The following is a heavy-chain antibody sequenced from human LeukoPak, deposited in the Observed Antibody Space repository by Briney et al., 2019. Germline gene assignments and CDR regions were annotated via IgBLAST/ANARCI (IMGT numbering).Heavy chain of an antibody. J-gene: IGHJ6*02. CDR2: ITSNGGST. D-gene: IGHD2/OR15-2a*01. Sequence: GGSLRLSCAASGFTFSSYAMHWVRQAPGKGLEYVSAITSNGGSTYYANSVKGRFTISRDNSKNTLYLQMDSLRAEDMAVYYCARRVATTDYLGMDVWGQGTTVTVSS. CDR1: GFTFSSYA. CDR3: ARRVATTDYLGMDV. V-gene: IGHV3-64*01.